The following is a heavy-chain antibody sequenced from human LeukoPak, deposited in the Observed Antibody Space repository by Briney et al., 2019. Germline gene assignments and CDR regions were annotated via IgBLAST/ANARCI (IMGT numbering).Heavy chain of an antibody. Sequence: SETLSLTCTVSGDSINSSNSYRGWIRQPPGKGLEWIGSLYYSGRSYYNPSLKSRVTISADTSKNQISLKLSSVTAADTAVYYCARGHRSNWYFDLWGRGTLVTVSS. CDR2: LYYSGRS. CDR3: ARGHRSNWYFDL. J-gene: IGHJ2*01. CDR1: GDSINSSNSY. V-gene: IGHV4-39*07.